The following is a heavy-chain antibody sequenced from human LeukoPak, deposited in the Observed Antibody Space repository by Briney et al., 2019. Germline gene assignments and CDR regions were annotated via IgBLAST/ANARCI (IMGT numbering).Heavy chain of an antibody. CDR3: AKDSHYDSSGYTQIDY. CDR2: ISGSGGST. V-gene: IGHV3-23*01. CDR1: GFTFSSYA. D-gene: IGHD3-22*01. J-gene: IGHJ4*02. Sequence: GGSLRLSCAASGFTFSSYAMSWVRQAPGKGLEWVSAISGSGGSTYYADSVKGRFTISRDNPKNTLYLQMNSLRAEDTAVYYCAKDSHYDSSGYTQIDYWGQGTLVTVSS.